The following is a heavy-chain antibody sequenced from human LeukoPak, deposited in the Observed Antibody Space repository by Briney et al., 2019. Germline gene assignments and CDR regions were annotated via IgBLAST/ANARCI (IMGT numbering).Heavy chain of an antibody. D-gene: IGHD6-13*01. CDR3: ARGGSSWYPSDAFDI. CDR1: GGSFSGYY. J-gene: IGHJ3*02. CDR2: INHSGST. Sequence: KPSETLSLTCAVYGGSFSGYYWSWLRQPPGKGLEWIGEINHSGSTNYNPSLKSRVTISVDTSKNQFSLKLSSVTAADTAVYYCARGGSSWYPSDAFDIWGQGTMVTVSS. V-gene: IGHV4-34*01.